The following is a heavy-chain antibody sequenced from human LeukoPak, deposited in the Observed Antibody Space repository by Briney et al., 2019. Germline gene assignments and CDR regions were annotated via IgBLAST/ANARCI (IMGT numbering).Heavy chain of an antibody. CDR2: INHSGST. V-gene: IGHV4-34*01. J-gene: IGHJ4*02. CDR3: ASQYDILTGPSFDY. D-gene: IGHD3-9*01. CDR1: GRSFSGYY. Sequence: SETLSLTCAVYGRSFSGYYWSWIRQPPGKGLEWIGEINHSGSTNYNPSLKSRVTISVDTSKNQFSLKLSSVTAADTAVYYCASQYDILTGPSFDYWGQGTLVTVSS.